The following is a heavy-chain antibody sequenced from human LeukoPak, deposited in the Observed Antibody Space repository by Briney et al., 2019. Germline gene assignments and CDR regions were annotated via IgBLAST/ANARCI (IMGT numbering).Heavy chain of an antibody. Sequence: ASVKVSCKASGYTFTGYYMHWVRQAPGQGLEWMGRINPNSGGTNYAQKFQGRVTMTRDTSISTAYMELSRLRSDDTAVYYCAREVGAAAGTPFFDYWGQGTLVTVSP. J-gene: IGHJ4*02. CDR1: GYTFTGYY. CDR2: INPNSGGT. V-gene: IGHV1-2*06. CDR3: AREVGAAAGTPFFDY. D-gene: IGHD6-13*01.